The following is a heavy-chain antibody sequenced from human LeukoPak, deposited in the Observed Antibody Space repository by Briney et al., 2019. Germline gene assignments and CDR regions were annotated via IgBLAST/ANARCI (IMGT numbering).Heavy chain of an antibody. J-gene: IGHJ4*02. V-gene: IGHV3-23*01. CDR2: IRGGGENT. CDR1: VFTFSTYS. D-gene: IGHD2-15*01. CDR3: AKISWDGRGTFY. Sequence: GGSLRLSCAASVFTFSTYSMSCVPHAPGGGLGWVSAIRGGGENTYYADSVKRRFTISRDNSKDTLSLHTNSLRAEDTAVYYCAKISWDGRGTFYWGEGTVVTVSS.